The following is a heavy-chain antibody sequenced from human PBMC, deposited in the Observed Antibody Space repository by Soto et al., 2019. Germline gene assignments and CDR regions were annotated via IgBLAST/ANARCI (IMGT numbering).Heavy chain of an antibody. D-gene: IGHD1-20*01. CDR2: IYPGDSDT. J-gene: IGHJ6*02. CDR3: ARRYFNWKDGYYYYGMDV. Sequence: GESLKISCKGSGYSFTSYWIGWVRQMPGKGLEWMGIIYPGDSDTRYSPSFQGQVTISADKSISTAYLQWSSLKASDTAMYYCARRYFNWKDGYYYYGMDVWGQGTTVTVSS. CDR1: GYSFTSYW. V-gene: IGHV5-51*01.